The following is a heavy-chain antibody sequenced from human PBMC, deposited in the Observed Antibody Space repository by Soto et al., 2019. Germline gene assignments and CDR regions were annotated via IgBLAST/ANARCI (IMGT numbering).Heavy chain of an antibody. CDR1: GFTFSSYA. V-gene: IGHV3-30-3*01. Sequence: QVQLVESGGGVVQPGRSLRLSCAASGFTFSSYAMHWVRQAPGKGLEWVAVISYDGSNKYYADSVKGRFIISRDNSKNTLYLQMNSLRAEDTAVYYCARDFGLRSSSWGFAFDIWGQGTMVTVSS. CDR3: ARDFGLRSSSWGFAFDI. D-gene: IGHD6-13*01. CDR2: ISYDGSNK. J-gene: IGHJ3*02.